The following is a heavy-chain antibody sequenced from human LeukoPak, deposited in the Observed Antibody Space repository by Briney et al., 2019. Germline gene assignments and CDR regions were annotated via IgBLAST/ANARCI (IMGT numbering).Heavy chain of an antibody. V-gene: IGHV3-48*03. Sequence: PGGSLRLSCAASGFTFSTYAMSWVRQAPGKGLEWVSYISSSGSTIYYADSVKGRFTISRDNAKNSLYLQMNSLRAEDTAVYYCARGPDLSSGWYGVEYWGQGTLVTVSS. CDR1: GFTFSTYA. CDR3: ARGPDLSSGWYGVEY. D-gene: IGHD6-19*01. CDR2: ISSSGSTI. J-gene: IGHJ4*02.